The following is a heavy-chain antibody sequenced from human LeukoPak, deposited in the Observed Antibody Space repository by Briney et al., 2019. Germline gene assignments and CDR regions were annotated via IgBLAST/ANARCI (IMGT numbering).Heavy chain of an antibody. CDR3: ARDRWGSDGYYYYYMDV. Sequence: SETLSLTCTVSGGSISSYYWSWIRQPAGKGLEWIGRIYTSGSTNYNPSLKSRVTMSVDTSKNQFSLKLSSVTAADTAVYYCARDRWGSDGYYYYYMDVWGKGTTVTVSS. CDR2: IYTSGST. D-gene: IGHD3-16*01. V-gene: IGHV4-4*07. CDR1: GGSISSYY. J-gene: IGHJ6*03.